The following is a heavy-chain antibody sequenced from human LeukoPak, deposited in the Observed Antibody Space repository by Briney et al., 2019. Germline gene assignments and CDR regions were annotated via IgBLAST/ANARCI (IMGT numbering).Heavy chain of an antibody. CDR1: GFTVSSNY. Sequence: GGSLRLSCAASGFTVSSNYMSWVRQAPGKGLEWVSVIYTGGTTYYVDSVKGRFTISRDNSKNTLYLQMNSLRAEDTAVYYCAREIGGSGDYWGQGTLVTVSS. D-gene: IGHD3-10*01. CDR2: IYTGGTT. J-gene: IGHJ4*02. CDR3: AREIGGSGDY. V-gene: IGHV3-53*01.